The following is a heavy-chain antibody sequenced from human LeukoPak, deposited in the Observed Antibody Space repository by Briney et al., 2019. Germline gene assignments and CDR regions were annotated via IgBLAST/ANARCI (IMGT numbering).Heavy chain of an antibody. CDR3: ARDNLSSGIDAFDI. CDR2: IYHSGST. D-gene: IGHD1-26*01. V-gene: IGHV4-4*02. Sequence: PSETLSLTCAVSGGSISSSNWWSWVRQPPGKGLEWIGEIYHSGSTNYNPSLKSRVTISVDKSKNQFSLKLSSVTAADTAVYYCARDNLSSGIDAFDIWGQGTMVTVSS. J-gene: IGHJ3*02. CDR1: GGSISSSNW.